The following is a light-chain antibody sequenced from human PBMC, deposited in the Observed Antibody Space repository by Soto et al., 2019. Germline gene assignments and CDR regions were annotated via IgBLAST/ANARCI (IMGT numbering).Light chain of an antibody. Sequence: AIRMTQSPSSFSASTGDRVTITCRASQGISSYLAWYQQKPGKAPKLLIYAASTLQSGVPSRFSGSGSGTDFTLTISCLQSEDFATYYCQQYYSYPQGRTFGQGTKVEIK. CDR1: QGISSY. CDR3: QQYYSYPQGRT. V-gene: IGKV1-8*01. J-gene: IGKJ1*01. CDR2: AAS.